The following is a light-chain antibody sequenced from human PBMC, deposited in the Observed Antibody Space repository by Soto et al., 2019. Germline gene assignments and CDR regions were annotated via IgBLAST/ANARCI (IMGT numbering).Light chain of an antibody. Sequence: QSVLTQPASVSGSPGQSITISCTGTSSDVGGYDYVSWYQQHPGKAPKLMIYEVNNRPSGFSNRFSGSKSGNTASLTISGLQAEDEADYYCSSYTGSSTLVVFGGGTKLTVL. V-gene: IGLV2-14*01. J-gene: IGLJ3*02. CDR3: SSYTGSSTLVV. CDR2: EVN. CDR1: SSDVGGYDY.